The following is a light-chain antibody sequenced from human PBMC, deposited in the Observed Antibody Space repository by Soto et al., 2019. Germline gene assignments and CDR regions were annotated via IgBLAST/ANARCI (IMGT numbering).Light chain of an antibody. J-gene: IGKJ5*01. V-gene: IGKV3-15*01. CDR1: QSVGSN. CDR2: GIS. Sequence: EVVMTQSPATLSLSPGERATLSCRASQSVGSNYLAWYQQKPGQAPRLLIYGISTRATGIPARFSGSGSGTEFTLTISSLQSEYFAVYYCQQYTSWPITFGQGTRLEIK. CDR3: QQYTSWPIT.